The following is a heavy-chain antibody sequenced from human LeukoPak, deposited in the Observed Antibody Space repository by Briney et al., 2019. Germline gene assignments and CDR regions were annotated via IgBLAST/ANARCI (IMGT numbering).Heavy chain of an antibody. CDR3: ANIVGATRGY. D-gene: IGHD1-26*01. Sequence: ASVKVSCKASGGTFSSYAIGWVRQAPGQGLEWMGGIIPIFGTANYAQKFQGRVTITADESTSTAYMELSSLRSEDTAVYYCANIVGATRGYWGQGTLVTVSS. J-gene: IGHJ4*02. V-gene: IGHV1-69*13. CDR2: IIPIFGTA. CDR1: GGTFSSYA.